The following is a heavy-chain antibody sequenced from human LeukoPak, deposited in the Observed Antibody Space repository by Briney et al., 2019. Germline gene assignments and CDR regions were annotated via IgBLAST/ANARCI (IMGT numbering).Heavy chain of an antibody. D-gene: IGHD5-24*01. CDR2: MNPNSGNT. Sequence: GASVKVSCKASGYTFTSYDINWVRQATGQGLEWMGWMNPNSGNTGYAQKFQGRVTMTRNTSISTAYMELSGLSSEDTAVYYCALEMATIRSFDYWGQGTLVTVSS. J-gene: IGHJ4*02. CDR3: ALEMATIRSFDY. CDR1: GYTFTSYD. V-gene: IGHV1-8*01.